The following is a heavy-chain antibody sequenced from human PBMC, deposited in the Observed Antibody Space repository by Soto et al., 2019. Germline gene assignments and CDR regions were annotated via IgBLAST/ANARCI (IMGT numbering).Heavy chain of an antibody. V-gene: IGHV5-51*01. CDR3: ARHDYAYNNYYFEY. D-gene: IGHD4-4*01. J-gene: IGHJ4*01. CDR1: GYSFTSYW. CDR2: IYPGDPDI. Sequence: GESLKISCKGSGYSFTSYWIGWVRQMPGKGLEWMGIIYPGDPDIRYSPSFQGQVTISADKSISTAYLQWSSLKASDTAMYHCARHDYAYNNYYFEYRGQEPWSPSPQ.